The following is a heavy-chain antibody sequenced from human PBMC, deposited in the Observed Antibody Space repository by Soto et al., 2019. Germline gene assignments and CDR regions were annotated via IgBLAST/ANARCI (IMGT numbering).Heavy chain of an antibody. CDR2: ISHDERIK. Sequence: QVQLVESGGGVVQPGRSLRLSCAASGFTFSDYVMHWVRQVPGQGLERVAIISHDERIKYYADSVKGQFPISRDNSNNMLYLQMDSLQTEDTALYYCARRLERASSDLLDYWGQGTLVTVPS. CDR3: ARRLERASSDLLDY. V-gene: IGHV3-30*03. CDR1: GFTFSDYV. J-gene: IGHJ4*02. D-gene: IGHD1-1*01.